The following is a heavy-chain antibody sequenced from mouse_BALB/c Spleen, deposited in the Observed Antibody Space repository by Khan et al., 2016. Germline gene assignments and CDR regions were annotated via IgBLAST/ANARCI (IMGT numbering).Heavy chain of an antibody. Sequence: QIQLVQSGPELKKPGETVKISCKASGYTFTDYSMHWVKQAPGKGLKWLGWKNTETGEPTYADDFKGRFAFSLETSASTAYLQINTLKNEDTATYFCARRVRWYFDVWGEGTTVTVSS. D-gene: IGHD2-14*01. J-gene: IGHJ1*01. CDR2: KNTETGEP. CDR1: GYTFTDYS. CDR3: ARRVRWYFDV. V-gene: IGHV9-2-1*01.